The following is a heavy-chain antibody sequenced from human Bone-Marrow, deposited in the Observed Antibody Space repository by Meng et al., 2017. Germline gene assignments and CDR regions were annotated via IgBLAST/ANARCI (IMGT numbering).Heavy chain of an antibody. CDR2: INHSGSN. Sequence: GQLQQAGAGWLKPSETLSLPCVVSVGSSSGYYGSWIRQPQGKGLEWIGEINHSGSNTYNPSLKSRVTISVDQSKNQFSLKLSSVTAADTAVYYCARGRKSTAGWIQLWKLAYWGQGTLVTVSS. CDR1: VGSSSGYY. J-gene: IGHJ4*02. V-gene: IGHV4-34*01. CDR3: ARGRKSTAGWIQLWKLAY. D-gene: IGHD5-18*01.